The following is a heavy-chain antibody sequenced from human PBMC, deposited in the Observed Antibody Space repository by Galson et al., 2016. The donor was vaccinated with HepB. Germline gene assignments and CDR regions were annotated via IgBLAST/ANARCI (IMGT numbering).Heavy chain of an antibody. CDR3: ARRRAMGSAADYSEFYLLDP. CDR2: IHSSGHT. Sequence: SETLSLTCTVSGDSFGDYDWNWIRQSPGKGLEWIGHIHSSGHTYFNPSLKSRVTMSLDTPKKQFSLNLASVTAADAAVYYCARRRAMGSAADYSEFYLLDPWGQGIRVTVSS. J-gene: IGHJ5*02. CDR1: GDSFGDYD. V-gene: IGHV4-59*08. D-gene: IGHD5-18*01.